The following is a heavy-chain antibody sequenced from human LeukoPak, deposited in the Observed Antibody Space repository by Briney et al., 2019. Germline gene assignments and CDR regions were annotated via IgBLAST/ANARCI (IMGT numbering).Heavy chain of an antibody. CDR3: ASRTYYYDSSGFPFDY. CDR1: GGSINNGNYY. V-gene: IGHV4-61*02. D-gene: IGHD3-22*01. CDR2: IYTSGST. Sequence: PSETLSLTCTVSGGSINNGNYYWSWIRQPAGKGLEWIGRIYTSGSTNYNPSLKSRVTISVDTSKNQFSLKLSSVTAADTAVYYCASRTYYYDSSGFPFDYWGQGTLVTVSS. J-gene: IGHJ4*02.